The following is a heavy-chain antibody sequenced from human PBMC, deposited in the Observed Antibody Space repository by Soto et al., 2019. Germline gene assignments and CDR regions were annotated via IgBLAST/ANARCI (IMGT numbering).Heavy chain of an antibody. CDR3: ALSGYYFTLTN. CDR2: IYYSGST. D-gene: IGHD3-3*01. J-gene: IGHJ4*02. V-gene: IGHV4-31*03. Sequence: SETLSLTCTVSGGCISSGGYYWSWIRQHPGKGLEWIGYIYYSGSTYYNPSLKSRVTISVDTSKNQFSLKLSSVTAADTAVYYCALSGYYFTLTNWGQGTLVTVSS. CDR1: GGCISSGGYY.